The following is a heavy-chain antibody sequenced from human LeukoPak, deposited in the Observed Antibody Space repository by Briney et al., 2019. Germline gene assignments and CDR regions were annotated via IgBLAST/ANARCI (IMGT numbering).Heavy chain of an antibody. J-gene: IGHJ6*02. Sequence: KPSETLSLTCAVYGGSFSGYYWSWIRQPPGKGLEWIGEINHSGSTNYNPSLKSRVTISGDTSKNQFSLKLSSVTAADTAVYYCARRIAAAGTPGHSGMDVWGQGTTVTVSS. V-gene: IGHV4-34*01. D-gene: IGHD6-13*01. CDR1: GGSFSGYY. CDR3: ARRIAAAGTPGHSGMDV. CDR2: INHSGST.